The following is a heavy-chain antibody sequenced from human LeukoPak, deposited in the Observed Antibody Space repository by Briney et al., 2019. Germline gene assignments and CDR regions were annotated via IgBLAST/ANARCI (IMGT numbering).Heavy chain of an antibody. CDR1: GFTFDDYA. CDR3: AKQAGAFDY. J-gene: IGHJ4*02. CDR2: ISWNSGSI. Sequence: PGRSLRLSCAASGFTFDDYAMHWVRQAPGKGLEWVSGISWNSGSIGYADSVKGRFTISRDNAKNSLYLQMNSLRAEDTALYYCAKQAGAFDYWGQGTLVTVSS. D-gene: IGHD6-25*01. V-gene: IGHV3-9*01.